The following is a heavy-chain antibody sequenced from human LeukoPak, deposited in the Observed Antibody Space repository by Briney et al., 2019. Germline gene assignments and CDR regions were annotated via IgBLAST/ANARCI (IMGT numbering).Heavy chain of an antibody. J-gene: IGHJ4*02. CDR1: GFTFSSYA. V-gene: IGHV3-23*01. CDR2: ISGSGGST. Sequence: GGSLRLSCAASGFTFSSYAMSWVRQAPGKGLEWVSAISGSGGSTYYADSVKGRFTISRDNFKNTLYLQMNSLRAEDAAVYYCAKFSLHDYGPFDYWGQGTLVTVSS. D-gene: IGHD4-17*01. CDR3: AKFSLHDYGPFDY.